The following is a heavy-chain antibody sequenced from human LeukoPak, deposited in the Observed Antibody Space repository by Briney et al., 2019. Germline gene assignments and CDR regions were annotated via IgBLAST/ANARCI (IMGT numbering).Heavy chain of an antibody. Sequence: GASVKVSCKASGYTFTSYGISWVRQAPGQGLEWMGWISAYNGNTNYAQKLQGRVTMTTDTSTSTAYMELRSLRSDDTAVYYCATDIVVVPAAGDDYYYYYYMDVWGKGTTVTVPS. CDR3: ATDIVVVPAAGDDYYYYYYMDV. CDR1: GYTFTSYG. CDR2: ISAYNGNT. D-gene: IGHD2-2*01. J-gene: IGHJ6*03. V-gene: IGHV1-18*01.